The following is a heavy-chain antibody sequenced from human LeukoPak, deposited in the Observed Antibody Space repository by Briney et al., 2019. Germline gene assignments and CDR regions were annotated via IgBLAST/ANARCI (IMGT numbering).Heavy chain of an antibody. CDR1: GLGFSSFS. Sequence: GGALRLSCAASGLGFSSFSFNWIRQAPGKGLEWVSSITPTTSYIYYADSVRGRFTISRENAKNSLYLQMNSLRAEDTAVYYCARLRRTSDSSGYYYYYDYWGQGTLVTVSS. J-gene: IGHJ4*02. D-gene: IGHD3-22*01. V-gene: IGHV3-21*01. CDR2: ITPTTSYI. CDR3: ARLRRTSDSSGYYYYYDY.